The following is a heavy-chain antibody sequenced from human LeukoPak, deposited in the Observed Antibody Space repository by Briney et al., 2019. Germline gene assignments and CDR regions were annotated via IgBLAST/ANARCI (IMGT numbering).Heavy chain of an antibody. CDR1: GFTFDDYA. CDR3: ARGGGSSGFDY. V-gene: IGHV3-9*01. Sequence: GRSLRLSCAASGFTFDDYAMHWVRQAPGKGLEWVSGISWNGNLIGYADSVKGRFTISRDNAKNSLYLQMNSLRVEDTAVYYCARGGGSSGFDYWGQGTLVTVSS. D-gene: IGHD3-10*01. J-gene: IGHJ4*02. CDR2: ISWNGNLI.